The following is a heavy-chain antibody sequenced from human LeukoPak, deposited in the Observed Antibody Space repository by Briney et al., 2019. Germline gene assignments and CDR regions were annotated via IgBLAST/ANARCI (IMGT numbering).Heavy chain of an antibody. CDR2: IYSSGST. CDR3: ARHDCSGGSCYSDY. J-gene: IGHJ4*02. Sequence: SETLSLTCTVSGGSISFYYWSWIRQPAGKGLEWIGRIYSSGSTNYNPSLKSRVTMSVDTSKNQFSLKMNSVTAADTAVYYCARHDCSGGSCYSDYWGQGTLVTVSS. V-gene: IGHV4-4*07. CDR1: GGSISFYY. D-gene: IGHD2-15*01.